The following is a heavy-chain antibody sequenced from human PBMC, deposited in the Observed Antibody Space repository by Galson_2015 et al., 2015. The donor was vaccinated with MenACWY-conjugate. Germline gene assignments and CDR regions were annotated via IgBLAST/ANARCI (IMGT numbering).Heavy chain of an antibody. V-gene: IGHV3-23*01. D-gene: IGHD3-10*01. Sequence: SLRLSCAASGFTFSSYVMNWVRQAPGKGLEWVSTISGNGVSTYYADSVKGRFTISRDNSKNTLYLQMNSLRAEDTAVYYCARGMGRGYYFDCWGQGTLVTVSS. CDR2: ISGNGVST. CDR1: GFTFSSYV. J-gene: IGHJ4*02. CDR3: ARGMGRGYYFDC.